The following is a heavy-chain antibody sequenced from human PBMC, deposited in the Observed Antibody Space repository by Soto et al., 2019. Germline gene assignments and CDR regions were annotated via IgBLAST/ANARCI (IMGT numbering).Heavy chain of an antibody. J-gene: IGHJ5*02. Sequence: QVLRQESGPGLVNPWETLSLTCTVSGGPINPYYWNWIRQTPGKELEWIGHVTYSGKTNYNPSFQSRVTMSVDTSKNQVSLQLNSLTAADSAVYHCARSQGTNWLDPWGQGTLVIVS. CDR2: VTYSGKT. CDR3: ARSQGTNWLDP. CDR1: GGPINPYY. V-gene: IGHV4-59*01.